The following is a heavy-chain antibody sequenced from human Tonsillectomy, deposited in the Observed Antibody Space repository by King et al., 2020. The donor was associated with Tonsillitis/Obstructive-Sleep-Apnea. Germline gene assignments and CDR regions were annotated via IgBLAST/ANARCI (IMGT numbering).Heavy chain of an antibody. CDR1: GGSFSGDY. CDR3: ARSVGLDDWLRNYFDY. J-gene: IGHJ4*02. D-gene: IGHD5-12*01. Sequence: VQLQQWGAGLLKPSETLSLTCAVYGGSFSGDYCSWIRQPPGKGLEWMGKINQSGSTNFNPSLKSRSTISVDTSKNQFSLKLSSVTAAETAVYYCARSVGLDDWLRNYFDYWGQGTLVTVSS. CDR2: INQSGST. V-gene: IGHV4-34*01.